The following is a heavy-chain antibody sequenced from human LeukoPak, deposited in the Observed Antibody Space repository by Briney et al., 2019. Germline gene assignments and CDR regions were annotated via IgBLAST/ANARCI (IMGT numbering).Heavy chain of an antibody. CDR3: ARGVTTWFDP. D-gene: IGHD3-22*01. V-gene: IGHV1-69*04. CDR2: IIPILGIA. J-gene: IGHJ5*02. Sequence: ASVKVSCKASGGTFSSYAISWVRQAPGQGLEWMGRIIPILGIANYAQKFQGRVTITADKSTSTAHMELSSLRSEDTAVYYCARGVTTWFDPWGQGTLVTVSS. CDR1: GGTFSSYA.